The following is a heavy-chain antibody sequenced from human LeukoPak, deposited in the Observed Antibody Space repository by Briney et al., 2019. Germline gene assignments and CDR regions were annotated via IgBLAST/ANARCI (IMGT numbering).Heavy chain of an antibody. CDR2: IIPIFGTA. CDR1: GGTFSSYA. J-gene: IGHJ4*02. D-gene: IGHD6-13*01. Sequence: ASVKVSCKASGGTFSSYAISWVRQAPGQGLEWMGGIIPIFGTANYAQKFQGRVTITADESTSTAYMELSSLRSEDTAVYYCAAGSAAGIRDFDYWGQGTLVTVSS. CDR3: AAGSAAGIRDFDY. V-gene: IGHV1-69*13.